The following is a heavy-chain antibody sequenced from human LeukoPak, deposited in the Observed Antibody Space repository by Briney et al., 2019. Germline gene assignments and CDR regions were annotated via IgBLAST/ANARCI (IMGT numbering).Heavy chain of an antibody. CDR1: GYTFSGYY. D-gene: IGHD2-21*02. CDR3: ARGKTMVYCGGDCYRFDN. Sequence: LAASVKVSCKASGYTFSGYYMHWGRQPPGQGLEWVGWINPNSGGTNYAQKFQGRVTMTRDTSISTAYMELSRLLSGDTAVYYCARGKTMVYCGGDCYRFDNWGQGTLVTVSS. V-gene: IGHV1-2*03. CDR2: INPNSGGT. J-gene: IGHJ4*02.